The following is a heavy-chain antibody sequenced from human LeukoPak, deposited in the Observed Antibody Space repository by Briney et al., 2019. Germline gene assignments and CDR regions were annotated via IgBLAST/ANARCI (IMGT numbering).Heavy chain of an antibody. D-gene: IGHD6-19*01. J-gene: IGHJ3*02. Sequence: PSETLSLTCNVSGGSSGYHTFYWDWTRQPPGKGLEWIATIYYNGNTFYNTSLKSRVAISINISNTQFPRPLSAATTAVNSCDYCARLTALAGHRGAVDNWGPGTMVTVCS. CDR3: ARLTALAGHRGAVDN. V-gene: IGHV4-39*06. CDR2: IYYNGNT. CDR1: GGSSGYHTFY.